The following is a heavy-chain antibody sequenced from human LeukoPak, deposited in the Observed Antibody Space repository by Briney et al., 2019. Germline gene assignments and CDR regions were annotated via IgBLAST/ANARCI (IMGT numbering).Heavy chain of an antibody. D-gene: IGHD3-22*01. CDR2: FYPEDGET. CDR1: GYTLTELS. CDR3: ATDRGYYDSSGYCH. V-gene: IGHV1-24*01. J-gene: IGHJ4*02. Sequence: ASVTVSCKVSGYTLTELSMHWVRQAPGKGLEGMGGFYPEDGETIYAQKFKGRVTMTEDTSTDTAYMELSSLRSEDTAVYYCATDRGYYDSSGYCHWGQGTLVTVSS.